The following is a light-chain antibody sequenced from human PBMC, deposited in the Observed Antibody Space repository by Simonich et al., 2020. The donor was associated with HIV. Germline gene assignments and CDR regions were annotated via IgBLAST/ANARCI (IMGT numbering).Light chain of an antibody. CDR2: DVT. V-gene: IGLV2-14*03. CDR3: RSYTSSSTWV. J-gene: IGLJ3*02. Sequence: QSALTQPASVSGSPGQSITISCTGTSSDVGRYNYVSWYPQHPGKAPKLMIYDVTKRPSGVSNRVYGSKSDNTASLTISGLQVEDEADYYCRSYTSSSTWVFGGGTKLTVL. CDR1: SSDVGRYNY.